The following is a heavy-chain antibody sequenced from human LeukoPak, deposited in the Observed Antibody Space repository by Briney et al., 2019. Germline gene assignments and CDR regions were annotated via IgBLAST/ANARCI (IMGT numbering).Heavy chain of an antibody. CDR3: ARDREYLYYYYGMDV. CDR1: GYTFTGYY. D-gene: IGHD2/OR15-2a*01. CDR2: INPNSGGT. Sequence: ASEKVSCKASGYTFTGYYMHWVRQAPGQGLEWMGWINPNSGGTNYAQKFQGRVTMTRDTSISTAYMELSRLRSDDTAVYYCARDREYLYYYYGMDVWGQGTTVTVSS. V-gene: IGHV1-2*02. J-gene: IGHJ6*02.